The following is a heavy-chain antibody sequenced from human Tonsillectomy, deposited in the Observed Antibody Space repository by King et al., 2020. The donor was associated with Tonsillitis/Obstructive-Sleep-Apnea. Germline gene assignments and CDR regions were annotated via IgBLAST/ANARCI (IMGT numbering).Heavy chain of an antibody. D-gene: IGHD6-19*01. Sequence: VQLVESGGGLVQPGGSLRLSCAASGFTFSAFWMSWVRQAPGKGPEWVANIKEDGGQKYYLDSVKGRFTTSRDNAKNSLYLQMSSLRAEDTAVYYCARGSGTVSGLFFDPWGQGTLVTVSS. CDR2: IKEDGGQK. CDR1: GFTFSAFW. CDR3: ARGSGTVSGLFFDP. J-gene: IGHJ5*02. V-gene: IGHV3-7*03.